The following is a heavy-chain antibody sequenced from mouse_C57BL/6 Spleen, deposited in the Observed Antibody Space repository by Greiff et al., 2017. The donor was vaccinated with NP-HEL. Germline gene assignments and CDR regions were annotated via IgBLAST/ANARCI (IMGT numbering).Heavy chain of an antibody. D-gene: IGHD1-1*01. V-gene: IGHV1-80*01. CDR1: GYAFSSYW. J-gene: IGHJ2*01. CDR2: IYPGDGDT. CDR3: ARYYGSSYLGY. Sequence: QVQLQQSGAELVKPGASVKISCKASGYAFSSYWMNWVKQRPGKGLEWIGQIYPGDGDTNYNGKFKGKTTLTADKTYSTAYMQLSSLTSEDSEVYLSARYYGSSYLGYWGQGTTLTVSS.